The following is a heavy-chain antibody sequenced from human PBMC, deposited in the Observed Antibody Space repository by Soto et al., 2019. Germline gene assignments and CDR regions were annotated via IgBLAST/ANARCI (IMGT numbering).Heavy chain of an antibody. Sequence: SETLSLTCTVSGGSISSSSYYWGWIRQPPGKGLEWIGSIYYSGSTYYNPSLKSRVTISVDTSKNQFSLKLSSVTAADTAVYYCARAPDRQQPFDYWGQGTLVTVSS. CDR3: ARAPDRQQPFDY. CDR1: GGSISSSSYY. J-gene: IGHJ4*02. CDR2: IYYSGST. V-gene: IGHV4-39*01. D-gene: IGHD6-13*01.